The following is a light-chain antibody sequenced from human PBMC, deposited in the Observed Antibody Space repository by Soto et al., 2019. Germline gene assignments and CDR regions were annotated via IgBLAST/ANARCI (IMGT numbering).Light chain of an antibody. Sequence: QSVLTQPASVSGSPGQSIPISCTGTSSDVGGYNYVSWYQHHPGKAPKLMIYDVSNRPSGVSNRFSGSKSGNTASLIISGLQAEDEADYYCSSYTSSSTLSTYVFGTGTKLTVL. V-gene: IGLV2-14*03. CDR2: DVS. CDR3: SSYTSSSTLSTYV. J-gene: IGLJ1*01. CDR1: SSDVGGYNY.